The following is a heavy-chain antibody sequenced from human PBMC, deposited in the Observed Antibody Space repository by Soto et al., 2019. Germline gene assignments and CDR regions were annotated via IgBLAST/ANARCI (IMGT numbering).Heavy chain of an antibody. CDR3: ARPGSSGSTYYYYHGMDV. V-gene: IGHV3-30-3*01. CDR2: LSYDGDNK. J-gene: IGHJ6*02. D-gene: IGHD6-13*01. Sequence: QVQGVESGGGVVQPGRSLRLSCAVSGFTLSRYAMHWVRQAPGKGLEWVAVLSYDGDNKYYADSVKGRFTISRDTSNNTLYLQMTSLRAEDTAVYYCARPGSSGSTYYYYHGMDVWGQGTTVTVSS. CDR1: GFTLSRYA.